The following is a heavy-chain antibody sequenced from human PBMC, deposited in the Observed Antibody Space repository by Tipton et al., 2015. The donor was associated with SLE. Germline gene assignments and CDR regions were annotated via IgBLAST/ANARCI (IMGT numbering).Heavy chain of an antibody. Sequence: TLSLTCTVSGGSISSSSYYWSWIRQPPGKGLEWIGEINHSGSTNYNPSLKSRVTISVDTSKNQFSLKLSSVTAADTAVYYCARGNRGSSGWYGAFDIWGQGTMVTVSS. V-gene: IGHV4-39*07. J-gene: IGHJ3*02. D-gene: IGHD6-19*01. CDR3: ARGNRGSSGWYGAFDI. CDR1: GGSISSSSYY. CDR2: INHSGST.